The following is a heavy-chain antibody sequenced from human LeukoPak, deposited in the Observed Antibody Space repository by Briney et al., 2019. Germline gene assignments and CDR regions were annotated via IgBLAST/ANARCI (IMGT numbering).Heavy chain of an antibody. CDR2: INHSGST. CDR1: GGSFSGYY. V-gene: IGHV4-34*09. D-gene: IGHD3-22*01. J-gene: IGHJ4*02. Sequence: SSETLSLTCAVYGGSFSGYYWSWIRQPPGKGLEWIGEINHSGSTNYNPALKSRVTISLDTSKNQFSLKLRSVTAADTAVYYCTRANYYDSTGYLPVVYPSDYWGQGTLVTVSS. CDR3: TRANYYDSTGYLPVVYPSDY.